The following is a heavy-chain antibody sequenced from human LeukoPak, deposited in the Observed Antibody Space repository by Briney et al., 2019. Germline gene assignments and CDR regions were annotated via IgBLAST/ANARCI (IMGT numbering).Heavy chain of an antibody. CDR3: AKEGIWDYYGSESFYAHYYYYMDV. D-gene: IGHD3-10*01. Sequence: PGGSLRLSCAASGFTFSSYAMTWVRQAPGKGLEWVSALSGSGGSTYYADSVKGRFTISRDNSKNTLYLQMNSLRAEDTAVYYCAKEGIWDYYGSESFYAHYYYYMDVWGKGTTVTVSS. CDR1: GFTFSSYA. J-gene: IGHJ6*03. V-gene: IGHV3-23*01. CDR2: LSGSGGST.